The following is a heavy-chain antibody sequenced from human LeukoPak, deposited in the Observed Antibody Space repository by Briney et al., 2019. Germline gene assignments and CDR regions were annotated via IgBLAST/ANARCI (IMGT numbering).Heavy chain of an antibody. J-gene: IGHJ3*02. CDR2: IYYSGST. D-gene: IGHD2-2*01. CDR3: ARVKCSSTSCPPDDAFDI. CDR1: GGSISSYY. Sequence: SETLSLTCTVFGGSISSYYWSWIRQPPGKGLEWIGYIYYSGSTNYNPSLKSRVNISVDTSKNQFSLKLSSVTAADTAVYYCARVKCSSTSCPPDDAFDIWGQGTMVTVSS. V-gene: IGHV4-59*01.